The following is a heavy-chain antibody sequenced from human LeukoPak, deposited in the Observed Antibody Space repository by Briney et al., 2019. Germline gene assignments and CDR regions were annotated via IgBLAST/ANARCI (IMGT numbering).Heavy chain of an antibody. V-gene: IGHV7-4-1*02. J-gene: IGHJ3*02. CDR2: INTNTGNP. CDR3: ARDPTPLEYYYGSGSFDDAFDI. CDR1: GYTFTSYA. D-gene: IGHD3-10*01. Sequence: GASVKVSCKASGYTFTSYAMNWVRQAPGQGLEWMGWINTNTGNPTYAQGFTGRFVFSLDTSVSTAYLQISSLKAEDTAVYYCARDPTPLEYYYGSGSFDDAFDIWGQGTMVTVSS.